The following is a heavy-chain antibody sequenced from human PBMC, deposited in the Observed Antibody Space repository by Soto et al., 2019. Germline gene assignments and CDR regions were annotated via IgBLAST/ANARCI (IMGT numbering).Heavy chain of an antibody. CDR3: ARKLGYYDILTGP. CDR2: IYYSGST. J-gene: IGHJ4*02. D-gene: IGHD3-9*01. Sequence: SETLSLTCTVSGGSISSSSYYWGWIRQPPGKGLEWIGSIYYSGSTYYNPSLKSRVTISVDTSKNQFSLKLSSVTAADTAVYYCARKLGYYDILTGPWGQGTLVTVSS. CDR1: GGSISSSSYY. V-gene: IGHV4-39*01.